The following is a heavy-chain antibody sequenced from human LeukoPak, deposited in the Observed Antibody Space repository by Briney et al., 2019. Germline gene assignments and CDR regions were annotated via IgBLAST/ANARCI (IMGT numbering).Heavy chain of an antibody. V-gene: IGHV4-34*01. J-gene: IGHJ5*02. D-gene: IGHD3-10*01. CDR3: ARVRRSVYYYGSGSFPNSNWFDP. CDR1: GGSFSGYY. CDR2: INHSGST. Sequence: PSETLSLTCAVYGGSFSGYYWSWIRQPPGKGLEWIGEINHSGSTNYNPSLKSRVTISVDTSKNQFSLKLSSVTAADTVVYYCARVRRSVYYYGSGSFPNSNWFDPWGQGTLVTVSS.